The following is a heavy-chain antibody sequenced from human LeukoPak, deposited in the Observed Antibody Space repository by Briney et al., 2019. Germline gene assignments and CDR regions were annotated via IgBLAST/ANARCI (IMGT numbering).Heavy chain of an antibody. CDR3: ARQPLEIVGAAYYYYMDV. CDR1: GYSFTTYW. J-gene: IGHJ6*03. V-gene: IGHV5-51*01. Sequence: GESLKISCKASGYSFTTYWIGWVRQMPGKGLEWMGIIYPADSTAHYSPSFQGQVTISVDKSINTAYLQWSRLKASDTAMYYCARQPLEIVGAAYYYYMDVWGKGTTVTVSS. D-gene: IGHD1-26*01. CDR2: IYPADSTA.